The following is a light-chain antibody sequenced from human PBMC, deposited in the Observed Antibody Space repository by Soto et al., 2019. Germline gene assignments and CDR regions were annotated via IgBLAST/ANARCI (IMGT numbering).Light chain of an antibody. CDR3: QQYGSSLRT. J-gene: IGKJ1*01. CDR1: QSVSSNY. V-gene: IGKV3-20*01. CDR2: GAS. Sequence: EIVLTQSPGTLSLSPGERATLSCRASQSVSSNYLVWYQQKPGQAPRLLIYGASTKATGIPDRFSGSGSGTDFTLIISRLEPEDFAVYYCQQYGSSLRTFGQGTKVEIK.